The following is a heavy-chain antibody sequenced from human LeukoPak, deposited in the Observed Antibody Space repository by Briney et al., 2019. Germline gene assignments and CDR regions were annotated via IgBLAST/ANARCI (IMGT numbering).Heavy chain of an antibody. V-gene: IGHV3-66*02. CDR2: IYSGGST. CDR1: GFTVSSNY. Sequence: GGSLRLSCAASGFTVSSNYMSWVRQAPGKGLEWVSVIYSGGSTYYADSVKGRFTISRGNSKNTLYLQMNSLRAEDTAVYYCAREGAHYYDSSGYYPLYYWGQGTLVTVSS. J-gene: IGHJ4*02. CDR3: AREGAHYYDSSGYYPLYY. D-gene: IGHD3-22*01.